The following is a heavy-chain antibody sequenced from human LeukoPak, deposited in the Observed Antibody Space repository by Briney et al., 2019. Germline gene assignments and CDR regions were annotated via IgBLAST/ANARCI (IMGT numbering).Heavy chain of an antibody. CDR3: ARHLLSSRHGIIDN. CDR1: GSSISSSGYY. V-gene: IGHV4-39*01. D-gene: IGHD6-13*01. J-gene: IGHJ4*02. CDR2: MYYSGST. Sequence: SETLSLTCTVSGSSISSSGYYWGWIRQPPGKGLEWIGSMYYSGSTYYNPSLKSRVTISGDTSKSQFSLKVSSVTAADTAVYYCARHLLSSRHGIIDNWGQGTLVTVSS.